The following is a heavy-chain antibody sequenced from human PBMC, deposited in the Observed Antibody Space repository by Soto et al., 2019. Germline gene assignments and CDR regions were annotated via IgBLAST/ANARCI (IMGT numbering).Heavy chain of an antibody. D-gene: IGHD4-17*01. J-gene: IGHJ4*02. CDR2: IYYSGST. CDR1: GGSISSYY. V-gene: IGHV4-59*01. CDR3: ASYGPATGCFDY. Sequence: SETLSLTCTVSGGSISSYYWSWIRQPPGKGLEWIGYIYYSGSTNYNPSLKSRVNISVDTSKNQFSLKLSSVTAADTAVYYCASYGPATGCFDYWGQGTLVTVSS.